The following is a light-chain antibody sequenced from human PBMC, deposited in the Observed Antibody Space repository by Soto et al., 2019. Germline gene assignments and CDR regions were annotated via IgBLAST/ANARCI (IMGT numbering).Light chain of an antibody. V-gene: IGKV3D-20*01. CDR3: QQYGNSPQT. J-gene: IGKJ1*01. Sequence: IVMTQSPATLSLSPGERATLSCGASHSVSTNYLAWYQQKPGQAPRLLIYAASSRATGIPDRSSGSGSGTDFTLTISRLEPEDFAVYYCQQYGNSPQTFGQGTKVDIK. CDR2: AAS. CDR1: HSVSTNY.